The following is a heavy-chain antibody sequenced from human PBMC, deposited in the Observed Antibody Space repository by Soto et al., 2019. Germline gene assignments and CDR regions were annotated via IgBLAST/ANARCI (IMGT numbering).Heavy chain of an antibody. CDR2: ISGSGGRS. Sequence: EVQLLDSGGGLVQPGGSLRLSCAASGFTFSNYAMTWVRQGPGKGLEWVSGISGSGGRSYYADSVKGRFTISRDNSKSTLYLQMNSLRAEDTAVYYCSTAYFVWTSEQPYYFDYWGQGILVTVSS. CDR1: GFTFSNYA. V-gene: IGHV3-23*01. J-gene: IGHJ4*02. CDR3: STAYFVWTSEQPYYFDY. D-gene: IGHD3-16*01.